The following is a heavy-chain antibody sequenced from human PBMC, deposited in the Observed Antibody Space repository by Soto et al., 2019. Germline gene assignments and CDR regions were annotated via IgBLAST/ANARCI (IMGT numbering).Heavy chain of an antibody. V-gene: IGHV1-18*01. Sequence: ASVKVSCKASGYTFTSYGISWVRQAPGQGLEWMGWISAYNGNTNYAQKLQGRVTMTTDTSTSTAYMELRSLRSDDTAVYYCASVFRVYAPKGCYDYWGQGTLVTVSS. CDR2: ISAYNGNT. D-gene: IGHD2-8*01. CDR3: ASVFRVYAPKGCYDY. CDR1: GYTFTSYG. J-gene: IGHJ4*02.